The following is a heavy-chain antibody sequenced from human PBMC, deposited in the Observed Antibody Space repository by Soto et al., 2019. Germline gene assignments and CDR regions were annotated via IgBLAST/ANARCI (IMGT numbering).Heavy chain of an antibody. D-gene: IGHD6-6*01. Sequence: GASVKVSCKASGGTFSSYAISWVRQAPGQGLEWMGGIIPIFGTANYAQKFQDRVTITADESTSTAYMELSSLRSEDTAVYYCARVRWIAARPKYYYGMDVWGQGTTVTVSS. J-gene: IGHJ6*02. CDR3: ARVRWIAARPKYYYGMDV. V-gene: IGHV1-69*13. CDR1: GGTFSSYA. CDR2: IIPIFGTA.